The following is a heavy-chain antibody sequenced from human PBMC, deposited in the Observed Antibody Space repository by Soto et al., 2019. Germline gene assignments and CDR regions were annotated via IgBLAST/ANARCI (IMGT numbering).Heavy chain of an antibody. CDR3: ARARDQQWVRLPFDY. J-gene: IGHJ4*02. V-gene: IGHV3-23*01. CDR1: GFFFSSYT. D-gene: IGHD6-19*01. CDR2: FSATSENT. Sequence: EVQLLESGGGLVQPGGSLRLSCVGSGFFFSSYTMTWVRQAPGKGLEWVSSFSATSENTYYADSVRGRFTISRDNSKNTLFLQMNSLTDQDTAMYYRARARDQQWVRLPFDYWGQGILVIVPS.